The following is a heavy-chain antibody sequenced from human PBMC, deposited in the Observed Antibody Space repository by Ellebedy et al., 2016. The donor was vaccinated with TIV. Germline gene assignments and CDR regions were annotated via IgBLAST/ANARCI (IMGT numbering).Heavy chain of an antibody. CDR1: GFTFSSYA. CDR2: ISYDGGNE. Sequence: PGGSLRLSCAASGFTFSSYAMHWVRQAPGKGLEWVAVISYDGGNEYYADSVKGRFTISRDNSKNTLYLQMNSLRAEDTAVYYCARGRSMAVAGNTYWGQGTLVTVSP. D-gene: IGHD6-19*01. V-gene: IGHV3-30-3*01. J-gene: IGHJ4*02. CDR3: ARGRSMAVAGNTY.